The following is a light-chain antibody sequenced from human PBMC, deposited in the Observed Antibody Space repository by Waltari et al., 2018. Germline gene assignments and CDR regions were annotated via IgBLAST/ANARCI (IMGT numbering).Light chain of an antibody. Sequence: ERATLSCRASQTVRTTYLAWYQQRPGQAPTLLIYGASSRATGVPDRFSGSGSGTDFSLTISSLGPEDFAVYYCQQYDISPLTFGGGTKVEIK. J-gene: IGKJ4*01. V-gene: IGKV3-20*01. CDR1: QTVRTTY. CDR2: GAS. CDR3: QQYDISPLT.